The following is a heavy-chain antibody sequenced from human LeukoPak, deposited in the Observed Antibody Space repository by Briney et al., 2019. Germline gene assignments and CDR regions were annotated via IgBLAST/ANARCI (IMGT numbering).Heavy chain of an antibody. CDR2: INGPASNI. D-gene: IGHD3-10*02. V-gene: IGHV3-48*03. J-gene: IGHJ6*04. Sequence: GGSLRLSCAASGFTFSLNEMNWVRQAPGKGLEWVSYINGPASNIFYADSVKGRFTISRDNAKNSLYLQMNSLRAEDTAVYYCAELGITMIGGVWGKGTTVTISS. CDR1: GFTFSLNE. CDR3: AELGITMIGGV.